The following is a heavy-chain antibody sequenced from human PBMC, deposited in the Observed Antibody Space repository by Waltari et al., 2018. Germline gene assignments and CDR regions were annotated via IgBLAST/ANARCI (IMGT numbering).Heavy chain of an antibody. D-gene: IGHD5-18*01. J-gene: IGHJ4*02. V-gene: IGHV4-4*07. CDR2: IYTSATT. CDR1: GGSISSYY. CDR3: AREEDGYSYGYYFDY. Sequence: QVQLQESGPGLVKPSETLSLTCTVSGGSISSYYWSWIRQPAGKGLEWIGRIYTSATTTDTPPLKSRVTMSVDTSKNQFSLKLSSVTAADTAVYYCAREEDGYSYGYYFDYWGQGTLVTVSS.